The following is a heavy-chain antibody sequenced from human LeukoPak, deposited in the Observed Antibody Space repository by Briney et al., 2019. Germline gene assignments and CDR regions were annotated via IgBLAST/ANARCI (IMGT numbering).Heavy chain of an antibody. CDR3: ARVSDYDFWSGYYSYYYYGMEV. CDR2: INHSGST. V-gene: IGHV4-34*01. J-gene: IGHJ6*02. CDR1: GGSFSGYY. Sequence: SETLSLTCAVYGGSFSGYYWSWIRQPPGKGLEWIGEINHSGSTNYNPSLKSRVTISVDTSKNQFSLKLSSVTAADTAVYYCARVSDYDFWSGYYSYYYYGMEVWGQGTTVTVSS. D-gene: IGHD3-3*01.